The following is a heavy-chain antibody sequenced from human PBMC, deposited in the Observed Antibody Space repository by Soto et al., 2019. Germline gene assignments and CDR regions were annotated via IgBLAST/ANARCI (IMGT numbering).Heavy chain of an antibody. CDR2: IYSGGST. J-gene: IGHJ5*02. V-gene: IGHV3-53*01. CDR1: GFTVSSNY. Sequence: GESLKISCAASGFTVSSNYMSWVRQAPGKGLEWVSVIYSGGSTYYADSVKGRFTISRDNSKNTLYLQMNSLRAEDTAVYYCARIMVRGVGWFDPWGQGTLVTVSS. D-gene: IGHD3-10*01. CDR3: ARIMVRGVGWFDP.